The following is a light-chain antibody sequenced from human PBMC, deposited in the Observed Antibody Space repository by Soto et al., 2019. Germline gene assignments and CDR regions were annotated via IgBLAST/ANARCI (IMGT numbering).Light chain of an antibody. J-gene: IGKJ1*01. CDR1: HSVSTW. V-gene: IGKV1-5*03. CDR3: RQYNTYPTWT. Sequence: DIQMTQSPSTLSASVGDIVTITCRASHSVSTWLAWYQQKPGKAPRLLIHKASTFESGVPSRFSGSGFGTEFTLPISSLQPDDFATYYCRQYNTYPTWTFGQGTKVEIK. CDR2: KAS.